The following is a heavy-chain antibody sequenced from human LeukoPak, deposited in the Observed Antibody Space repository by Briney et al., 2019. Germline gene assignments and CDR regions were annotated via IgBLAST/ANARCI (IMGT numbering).Heavy chain of an antibody. D-gene: IGHD4-17*01. CDR2: IGYDGSNK. CDR1: GFTFSSYG. J-gene: IGHJ6*02. V-gene: IGHV3-33*01. CDR3: ARDDYGDSLPFYYYYYGMDV. Sequence: PGGSLRLSCAASGFTFSSYGMYWVRQAPGKGLEWVAVIGYDGSNKYYADSVKGRFTISRDNSKNTLYLQMNSLRAEDTAVYYCARDDYGDSLPFYYYYYGMDVWGQGTTVTVSS.